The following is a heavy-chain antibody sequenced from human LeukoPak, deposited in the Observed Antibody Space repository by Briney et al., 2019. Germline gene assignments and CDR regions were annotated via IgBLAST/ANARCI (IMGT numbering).Heavy chain of an antibody. Sequence: GGSLRLSCAASGFTFSSYGMHWVRQAPGKGLEWVAVIWYDGSNKYYADSVKGRFTISRDNSKNTLYLQMNSLRAEDTAVYYCARDLGVSTGSPNDYWGQGTLVTVSS. V-gene: IGHV3-33*01. CDR3: ARDLGVSTGSPNDY. CDR2: IWYDGSNK. J-gene: IGHJ4*02. CDR1: GFTFSSYG. D-gene: IGHD1-26*01.